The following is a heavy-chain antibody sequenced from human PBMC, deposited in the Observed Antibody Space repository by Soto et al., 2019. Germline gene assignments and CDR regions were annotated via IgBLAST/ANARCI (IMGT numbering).Heavy chain of an antibody. CDR3: ASQLPVSRRKNYLHC. Sequence: QVQLVESGGALVKPGGSLRLSCAASGFNFGDLYISWIRQAPGKGLEWVSFISATGETTYYADSVKGRFTISRDNAQKSLDLQMNSLRDGATAIYYCASQLPVSRRKNYLHCWGQGPLVTVSS. J-gene: IGHJ4*02. CDR1: GFNFGDLY. D-gene: IGHD1-7*01. CDR2: ISATGETT. V-gene: IGHV3-11*01.